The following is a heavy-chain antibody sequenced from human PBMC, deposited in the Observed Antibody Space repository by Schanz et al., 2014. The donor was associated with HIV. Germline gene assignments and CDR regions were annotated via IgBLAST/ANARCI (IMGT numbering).Heavy chain of an antibody. CDR1: GFTFSSYW. CDR2: ISYDGSNK. D-gene: IGHD6-6*01. CDR3: ANTEFPYSSSSDYYYGMDV. V-gene: IGHV3-30*18. J-gene: IGHJ6*02. Sequence: VQLVESGGGLVQPGRSLRLSCAASGFTFSSYWMSWVRQAPGKGLEWVAVISYDGSNKYYADSVKGRFTISRDNSKNTLYLQMNSLRAEDTAVYYCANTEFPYSSSSDYYYGMDVWGQGTTVTVSS.